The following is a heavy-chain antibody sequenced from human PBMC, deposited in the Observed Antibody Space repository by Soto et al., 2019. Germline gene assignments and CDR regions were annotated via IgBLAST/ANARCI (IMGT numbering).Heavy chain of an antibody. V-gene: IGHV4-34*01. CDR3: ARARGPIAVAGNYYYYYYGMDV. CDR1: GGSFSGYY. J-gene: IGHJ6*02. D-gene: IGHD6-19*01. Sequence: SETLSLTCAVYGGSFSGYYWSWIRQPPGKGLEWIGEINHSGSTNYNPSLKSRVTISVDTSKNQFSLKLSSVTAADTAVYYCARARGPIAVAGNYYYYYYGMDVWGQGTTVTVSS. CDR2: INHSGST.